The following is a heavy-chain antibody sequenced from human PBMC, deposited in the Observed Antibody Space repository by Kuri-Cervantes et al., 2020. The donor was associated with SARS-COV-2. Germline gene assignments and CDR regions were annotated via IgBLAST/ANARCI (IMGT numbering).Heavy chain of an antibody. V-gene: IGHV3-21*01. CDR2: ISSSSSYI. CDR1: GFTFSSYS. J-gene: IGHJ4*02. Sequence: GGSLRLSCAASGFTFSSYSMNWVRQAPGKGLEWVSSISSSSSYIYYADSVKGRFTISRDNAKNSLYLQMNSLRAEDTAVYYCARGDDITIFGVVIKGGTDYWGQGTLVTVSS. D-gene: IGHD3-3*01. CDR3: ARGDDITIFGVVIKGGTDY.